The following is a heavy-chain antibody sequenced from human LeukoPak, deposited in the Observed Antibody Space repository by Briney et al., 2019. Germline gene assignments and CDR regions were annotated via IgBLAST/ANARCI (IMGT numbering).Heavy chain of an antibody. V-gene: IGHV4-38-2*02. J-gene: IGHJ4*02. Sequence: SETLSLTCTVSGYSISSGYYWGWIRQPPGKGLEWLASIYHSGTIYYNPSLKSRVTISVDTSKNQFSLKLSSVTAADTAVYYCASYNYYDSSGYNSGFDYWGQGTLVTVSS. CDR2: IYHSGTI. CDR3: ASYNYYDSSGYNSGFDY. CDR1: GYSISSGYY. D-gene: IGHD3-22*01.